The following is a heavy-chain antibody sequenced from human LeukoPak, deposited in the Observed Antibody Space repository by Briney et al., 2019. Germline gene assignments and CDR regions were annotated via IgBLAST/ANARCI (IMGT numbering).Heavy chain of an antibody. V-gene: IGHV3-48*03. CDR2: ISSSGSTI. CDR1: GFTFSTYE. J-gene: IGHJ5*02. D-gene: IGHD2-2*01. Sequence: GGSLRLSCAASGFTFSTYEMNWVRQAPGKGLERVSYISSSGSTIYYADSVKGRFTISRDNAKNSLCLQMNSLRAEDTAVYYCARGPLHVVVPAATWFDPWGQGILVTVSS. CDR3: ARGPLHVVVPAATWFDP.